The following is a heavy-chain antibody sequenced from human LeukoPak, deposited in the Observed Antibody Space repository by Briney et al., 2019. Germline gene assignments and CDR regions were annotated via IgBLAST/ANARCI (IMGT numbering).Heavy chain of an antibody. CDR3: ATEIASPI. CDR1: GFTFSTYM. Sequence: GGSLRLSCAASGFTFSTYMMNWVRQAPGKGLEWVSYINSNSRTIYYADSVKGRFTVSRDNAKNTLYLQMNSLRADDTALYYCATEIASPIWGQGTMVTVSS. CDR2: INSNSRTI. D-gene: IGHD2/OR15-2a*01. V-gene: IGHV3-48*01. J-gene: IGHJ3*02.